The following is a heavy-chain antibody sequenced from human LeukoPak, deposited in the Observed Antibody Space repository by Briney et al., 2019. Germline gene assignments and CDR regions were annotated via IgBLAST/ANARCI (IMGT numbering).Heavy chain of an antibody. CDR1: GFTFDDYA. CDR2: ISGDGGST. V-gene: IGHV3-43*02. D-gene: IGHD6-13*01. Sequence: PGGSLRLSCAASGFTFDDYAMHWVRQAPGKGLEWVPLISGDGGSTYYADSVKGRFTISRDNSKNSLYLQMNSLRTEDTALYYCAKDIAPHEIAAADYWGQGTLVTVSS. CDR3: AKDIAPHEIAAADY. J-gene: IGHJ4*02.